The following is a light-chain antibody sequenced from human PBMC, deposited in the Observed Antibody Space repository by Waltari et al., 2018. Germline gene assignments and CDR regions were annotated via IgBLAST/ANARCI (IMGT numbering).Light chain of an antibody. CDR3: QHFDNLLFT. CDR1: QSISSY. J-gene: IGKJ2*01. Sequence: DIQMTQSPSSLSASVGDRLTITCRASQSISSYLNWYQQKPGKAPKVLIYDATLLKIGVPSRFSGSGSGTDFTFAITSLQPEDAATYYCQHFDNLLFTFGQGTKLEI. CDR2: DAT. V-gene: IGKV1-33*01.